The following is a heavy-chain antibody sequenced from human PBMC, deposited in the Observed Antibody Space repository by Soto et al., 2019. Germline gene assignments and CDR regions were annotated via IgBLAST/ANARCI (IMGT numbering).Heavy chain of an antibody. CDR2: INHSGST. D-gene: IGHD3-3*01. J-gene: IGHJ6*02. CDR1: GGSFSGYY. Sequence: QVQLQQWGAGLLKPSETLSLTCAVYGGSFSGYYWSWIRQPPGKGLEWIGEINHSGSTNYNPSLKSRVTISVDTSKNHFALKLSSVTAADTAVYYCARGPVLRFLEWLPSSYYYYGMDVWGQGTTVTVSS. V-gene: IGHV4-34*01. CDR3: ARGPVLRFLEWLPSSYYYYGMDV.